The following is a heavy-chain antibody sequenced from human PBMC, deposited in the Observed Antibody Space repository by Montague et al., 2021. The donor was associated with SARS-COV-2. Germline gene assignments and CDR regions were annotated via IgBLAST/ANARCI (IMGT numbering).Heavy chain of an antibody. V-gene: IGHV4-59*08. CDR2: IYYSGST. CDR1: GGSISSYY. CDR3: ARLRDIVVVPAAFDY. J-gene: IGHJ4*02. Sequence: SETLSLTCTVSGGSISSYYWSWIRQPPGKGLEWIGYIYYSGSTNYNPSLKSRVTISVDTSKNQFSLKLSSMTAADTAVYYCARLRDIVVVPAAFDYWGQGTLVTVSS. D-gene: IGHD2-2*01.